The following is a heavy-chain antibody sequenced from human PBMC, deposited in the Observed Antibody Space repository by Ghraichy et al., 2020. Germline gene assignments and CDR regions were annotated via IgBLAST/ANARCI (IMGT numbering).Heavy chain of an antibody. CDR2: INHSGST. D-gene: IGHD2-8*02. Sequence: SQTLSLTCAVYGGSFSGYYWSWIRQPPGKGLEWIGEINHSGSTNYNPSLKSRVTISVDTSKNQFSLKLSSVTAADTAVYYCARGRYCTGGVCYNFDYWGQGTLVTVSS. CDR3: ARGRYCTGGVCYNFDY. CDR1: GGSFSGYY. J-gene: IGHJ4*02. V-gene: IGHV4-34*01.